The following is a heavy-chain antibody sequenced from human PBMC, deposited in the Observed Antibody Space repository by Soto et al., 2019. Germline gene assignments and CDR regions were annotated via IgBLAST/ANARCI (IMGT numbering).Heavy chain of an antibody. CDR3: ARGGEDIEVVPAAIHYGMDV. V-gene: IGHV1-69*01. D-gene: IGHD2-2*01. J-gene: IGHJ6*02. Sequence: QVQLVQSGAEVKKPGSSVKVSCKASGGTFSSYAISWVRQAPGQGLEWMGGIIPIFGTANYAQKFQGRVTITADESTSTAYMELSSLRSEDTAVYYCARGGEDIEVVPAAIHYGMDVWGQGTTVTVSS. CDR1: GGTFSSYA. CDR2: IIPIFGTA.